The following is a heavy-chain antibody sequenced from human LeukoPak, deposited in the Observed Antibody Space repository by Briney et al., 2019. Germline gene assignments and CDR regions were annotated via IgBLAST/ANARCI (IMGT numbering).Heavy chain of an antibody. CDR1: GGTFSSYA. V-gene: IGHV1-69*13. D-gene: IGHD6-6*01. CDR2: IIPIFGTA. Sequence: SVKVSCKASGGTFSSYAISWVRQAPGQGLGWMGGIIPIFGTANYAQKFQGRVTITADESTSTAYMELSSLRSEDTAVYYCARDREYSISSLNYWGEGTLVTVSS. J-gene: IGHJ4*02. CDR3: ARDREYSISSLNY.